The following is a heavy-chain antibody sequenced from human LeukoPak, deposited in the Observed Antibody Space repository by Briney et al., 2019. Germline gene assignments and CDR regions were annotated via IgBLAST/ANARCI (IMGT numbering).Heavy chain of an antibody. CDR1: GYTFTSYG. V-gene: IGHV1-18*01. Sequence: ASVKVSCKASGYTFTSYGISWVRQAPGQGLEWMGWISAYNGNTNYAQKLQGRVTMTTDTSTSTAYMELRSLRSDDTAVYYCARGFSDYGSGSLYYYGMDVWGQGTTVTVSS. J-gene: IGHJ6*02. D-gene: IGHD3-10*01. CDR2: ISAYNGNT. CDR3: ARGFSDYGSGSLYYYGMDV.